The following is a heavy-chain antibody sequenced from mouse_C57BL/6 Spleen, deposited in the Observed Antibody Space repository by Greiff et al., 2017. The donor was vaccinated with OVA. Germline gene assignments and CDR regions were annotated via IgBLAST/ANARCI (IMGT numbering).Heavy chain of an antibody. V-gene: IGHV14-1*01. CDR1: GFNIKDYY. CDR2: IDPEDGDT. CDR3: TTSITTVVAFDY. J-gene: IGHJ2*01. D-gene: IGHD1-1*01. Sequence: EVQLQQSGAELVRPGASVKLSCTASGFNIKDYYMHWVKQRPEQGLEWIGRIDPEDGDTKYAPKFQGKATMTADTSSNTAYLQLSSLTSEDTAVYYCTTSITTVVAFDYWGQGTTLTVSS.